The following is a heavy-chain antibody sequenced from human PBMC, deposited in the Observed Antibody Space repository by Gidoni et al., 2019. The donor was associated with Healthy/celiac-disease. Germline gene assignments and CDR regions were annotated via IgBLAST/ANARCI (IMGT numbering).Heavy chain of an antibody. D-gene: IGHD4-17*01. CDR3: ARHWTVTGAHFDY. V-gene: IGHV4-59*08. Sequence: QVQLQESGPGLVKPSEPLSLTCTVSGGPISSYYWSWIRQPPGKGLEWIWYIYYSGSTNYNPSRKSRVTISVDTSKNQFSLKLSSVTAADTAVYYCARHWTVTGAHFDYWGQGTLVTVSS. CDR2: IYYSGST. J-gene: IGHJ4*02. CDR1: GGPISSYY.